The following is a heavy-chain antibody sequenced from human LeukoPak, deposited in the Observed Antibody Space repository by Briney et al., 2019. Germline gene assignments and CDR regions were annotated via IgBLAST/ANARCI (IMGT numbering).Heavy chain of an antibody. Sequence: QSGGSLRLSCAASGFTFSGSAIHWVRQASGKGLEWLGRIRSKANSYATAYGASVEGRFTISRDDSKNTAYLQMDSLITEDTAVYFCTALGIAAAGMDYWGQGTLVTVSS. CDR1: GFTFSGSA. CDR3: TALGIAAAGMDY. J-gene: IGHJ4*02. V-gene: IGHV3-73*01. D-gene: IGHD6-13*01. CDR2: IRSKANSYAT.